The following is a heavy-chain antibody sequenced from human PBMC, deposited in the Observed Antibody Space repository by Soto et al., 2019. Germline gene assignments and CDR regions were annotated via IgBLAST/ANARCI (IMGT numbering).Heavy chain of an antibody. V-gene: IGHV4-59*01. D-gene: IGHD6-13*01. CDR1: GGSISDYY. Sequence: QVQLQESGPGLVKPSETLSLTCTVSGGSISDYYWSWIRQTPGKGLEWIGYVHYSGSTNYHPSLNTRVTILVDKSENQFSLKLYSVTAADTAVYFCAREVRDSGSWYFDYWGQGALVTVSS. J-gene: IGHJ4*02. CDR3: AREVRDSGSWYFDY. CDR2: VHYSGST.